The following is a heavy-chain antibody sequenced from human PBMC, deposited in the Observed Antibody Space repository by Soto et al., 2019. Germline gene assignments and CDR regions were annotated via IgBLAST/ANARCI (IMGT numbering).Heavy chain of an antibody. V-gene: IGHV3-48*03. CDR2: ISSSGNTI. Sequence: GGSLRLSCAASGFTFSAYEMNWVRQAPGKGLEWVSYISSSGNTIYYADSVKGRFTISRDNAKNSLFLQMNSLRVEDTAFYYCARSPFLECNWAQGTLVTVSS. D-gene: IGHD3-3*02. J-gene: IGHJ4*02. CDR3: ARSPFLECN. CDR1: GFTFSAYE.